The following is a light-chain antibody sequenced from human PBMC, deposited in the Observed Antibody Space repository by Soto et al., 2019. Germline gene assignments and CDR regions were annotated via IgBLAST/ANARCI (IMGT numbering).Light chain of an antibody. CDR3: QQRSNWPPT. V-gene: IGKV3D-20*02. CDR2: AAS. J-gene: IGKJ3*01. Sequence: EIVLTQSPGTLSLSPGERATLSCRASQSVSSSYLVWHQQKPGQAPRLLIYAASRRATGIPDRFSGSGSGTDFTLTISRLEPEDFAVYYCQQRSNWPPTFGPGTKVDIK. CDR1: QSVSSSY.